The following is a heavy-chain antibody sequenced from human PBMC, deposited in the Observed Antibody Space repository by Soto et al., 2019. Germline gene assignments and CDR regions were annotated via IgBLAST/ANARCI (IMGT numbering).Heavy chain of an antibody. CDR1: GFTFSSYW. CDR3: ARGYCSGGSCWDPSFDY. D-gene: IGHD2-15*01. J-gene: IGHJ4*02. CDR2: INSDGSST. Sequence: GGSLRLSCAASGFTFSSYWMHWVRQAPGKGLVWVSRINSDGSSTNYADSVKGRFTISRDNAKNTLFLQMNSLRAEDTALYYCARGYCSGGSCWDPSFDYWGQGTLVTVSS. V-gene: IGHV3-74*01.